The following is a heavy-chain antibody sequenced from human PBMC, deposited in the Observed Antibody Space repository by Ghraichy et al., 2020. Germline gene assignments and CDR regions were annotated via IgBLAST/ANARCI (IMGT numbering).Heavy chain of an antibody. CDR1: GFSFNNYW. CDR2: INSDGRDT. V-gene: IGHV3-74*01. CDR3: AREYCHGGRCFFGTGGSHFDY. D-gene: IGHD2-15*01. J-gene: IGHJ4*02. Sequence: LSLTCAASGFSFNNYWMHWVRQAPGKGLVWVSRINSDGRDTIYADSVKGRFTISRDNARNTLYLQMNSLRAEDTAVYYCAREYCHGGRCFFGTGGSHFDYWGQGTLVTVSS.